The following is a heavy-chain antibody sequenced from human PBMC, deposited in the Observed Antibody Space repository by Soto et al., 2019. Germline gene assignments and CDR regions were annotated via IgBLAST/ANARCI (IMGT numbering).Heavy chain of an antibody. CDR2: IKSETDGGTI. J-gene: IGHJ4*02. CDR3: TPLALKYNSDWYPLSD. V-gene: IGHV3-15*07. Sequence: EVQLVESGGGLVKPGGALRLSCAGSGFAFSNVWMNWVRQAPGKGLEWVGRIKSETDGGTIDYAAPVKGRFTISRDDSNNTLYLQMNSLKTEDTDTYYGTPLALKYNSDWYPLSDWGQGTRVTVSS. D-gene: IGHD6-19*01. CDR1: GFAFSNVW.